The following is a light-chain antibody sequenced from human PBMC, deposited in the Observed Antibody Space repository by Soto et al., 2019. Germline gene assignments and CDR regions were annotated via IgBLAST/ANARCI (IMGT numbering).Light chain of an antibody. CDR1: SSNIENNF. CDR3: GTWDSRLNYFV. Sequence: QSVLTQPPSVSAAPGQSLTISCSGPSSNIENNFYSWYQQLPGAAPKLLIYDNYKRPSDIPDRFSGSKSAASATLGITGLQIGDEGDYFCGTWDSRLNYFVFGTGTKVTVL. CDR2: DNY. J-gene: IGLJ1*01. V-gene: IGLV1-51*01.